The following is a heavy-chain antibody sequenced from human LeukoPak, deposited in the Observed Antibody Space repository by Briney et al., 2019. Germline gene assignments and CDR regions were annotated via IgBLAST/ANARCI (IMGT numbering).Heavy chain of an antibody. Sequence: GGSLRLSCAASGFTFSDYYMSWIRQAPGKGLEWVSYISSSGSTIYYADSVKGRFTISRDNAKNSLYLQMNSLRAEDTAVYYCASQTPEMATILGRFDYWGQGTLVTVSS. CDR3: ASQTPEMATILGRFDY. D-gene: IGHD5-24*01. CDR2: ISSSGSTI. J-gene: IGHJ4*02. CDR1: GFTFSDYY. V-gene: IGHV3-11*01.